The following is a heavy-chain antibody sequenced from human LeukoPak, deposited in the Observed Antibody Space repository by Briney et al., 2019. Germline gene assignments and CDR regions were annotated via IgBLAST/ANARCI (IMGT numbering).Heavy chain of an antibody. J-gene: IGHJ6*02. D-gene: IGHD3-22*01. Sequence: RGSLRLSCAASGFTFSSYAMSWVRQAPGKGLEWVSAISGSGGSTYYADSVKGRFTISRDNSKNTLYLQMNSLRAEDTAVYYCAKTKYYDSSGYYYYYGMDVWGQETMVTVSS. CDR1: GFTFSSYA. V-gene: IGHV3-23*01. CDR3: AKTKYYDSSGYYYYYGMDV. CDR2: ISGSGGST.